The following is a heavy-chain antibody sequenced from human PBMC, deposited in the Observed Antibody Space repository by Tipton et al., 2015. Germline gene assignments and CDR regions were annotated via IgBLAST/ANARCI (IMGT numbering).Heavy chain of an antibody. Sequence: GLVKPSETLSLTCAVYGGSFSGYFWSWVRQAPGKGLEWIGEINYHGTSNYNPSLESRVAVSTDTSKDQFTLKMTSVTAADTAVYYCARNGGPWSYGLDVWGQGTTVIVS. D-gene: IGHD2-8*01. CDR1: GGSFSGYF. CDR2: INYHGTS. J-gene: IGHJ6*02. CDR3: ARNGGPWSYGLDV. V-gene: IGHV4-34*01.